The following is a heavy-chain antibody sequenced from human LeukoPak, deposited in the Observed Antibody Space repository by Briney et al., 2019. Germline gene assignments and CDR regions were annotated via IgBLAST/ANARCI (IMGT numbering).Heavy chain of an antibody. D-gene: IGHD1-26*01. CDR3: ARDRSGSYSGDNYYYYYGMDV. Sequence: ASVKVSCKASGYTFTSYGISWVRQAPGQGLEWMGWISAYNGNTNYAQKLQGRVTMTTDTSTSTAYMELSSLRSEDTAVYYCARDRSGSYSGDNYYYYYGMDVWGQGTTVTVSS. J-gene: IGHJ6*02. CDR1: GYTFTSYG. CDR2: ISAYNGNT. V-gene: IGHV1-18*01.